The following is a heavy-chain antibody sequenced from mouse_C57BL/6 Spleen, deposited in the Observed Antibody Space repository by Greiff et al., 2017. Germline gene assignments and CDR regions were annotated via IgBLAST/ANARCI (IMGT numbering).Heavy chain of an antibody. CDR2: INPSTGGT. CDR1: GYSFTGYY. D-gene: IGHD2-4*01. V-gene: IGHV1-42*01. J-gene: IGHJ4*01. Sequence: VQLKQSGPELVKPGASVKISCKASGYSFTGYYMNWVKQSPEKSLEWIGEINPSTGGTTYNQKFKAKATLTVDKSSSTAYMQLKSLTSEDSAVYYCARDYYYVYAMDYWGQGTSVTVSS. CDR3: ARDYYYVYAMDY.